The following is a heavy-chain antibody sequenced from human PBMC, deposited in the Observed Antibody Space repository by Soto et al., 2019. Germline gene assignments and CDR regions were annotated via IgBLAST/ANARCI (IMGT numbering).Heavy chain of an antibody. CDR3: ARDWDSSSVDY. CDR2: MNPNSGNT. D-gene: IGHD6-13*01. V-gene: IGHV1-8*01. J-gene: IGHJ4*02. Sequence: ASVKVSCKASGYTFTSYDINWVRQATGQGLEWMGWMNPNSGNTGYAQKLQGRVTMTTDTSTSTAYMELRSLRSDDTAVYYCARDWDSSSVDYSGQGTLVTVSS. CDR1: GYTFTSYD.